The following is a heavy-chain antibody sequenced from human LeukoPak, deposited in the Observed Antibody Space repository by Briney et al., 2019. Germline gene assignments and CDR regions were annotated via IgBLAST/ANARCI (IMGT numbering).Heavy chain of an antibody. D-gene: IGHD2-2*01. CDR3: ARDGRYCSSTSCHWADY. Sequence: SVKVSCNSSEGTFSSYTISWVRQAPGQGLEWMGRIIPILGIANYAQKFQGRVTITADKSTSTDYMELSSLRSEDTAVYYCARDGRYCSSTSCHWADYWGQGTLVTVPS. V-gene: IGHV1-69*04. J-gene: IGHJ4*02. CDR1: EGTFSSYT. CDR2: IIPILGIA.